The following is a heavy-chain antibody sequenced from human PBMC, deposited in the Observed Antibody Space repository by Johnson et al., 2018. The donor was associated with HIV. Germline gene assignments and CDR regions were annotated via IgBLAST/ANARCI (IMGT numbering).Heavy chain of an antibody. CDR2: ISYDGNNK. J-gene: IGHJ3*01. CDR3: ASLSDDAFDF. Sequence: QMLLVESGGGLVQPGGSLRLSCVGSGFTFSSYAMHWVRQAPGKGLEWVAVISYDGNNKYYADSVKGRFTISRDNSKNTLYVQMISLRGEDTAVYYCASLSDDAFDFWGQGTMVTVSS. CDR1: GFTFSSYA. V-gene: IGHV3-30*04.